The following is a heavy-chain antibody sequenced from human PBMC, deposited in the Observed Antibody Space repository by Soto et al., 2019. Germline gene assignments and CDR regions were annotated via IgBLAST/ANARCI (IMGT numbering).Heavy chain of an antibody. CDR3: ARNEGSGYDYFFDF. CDR1: GDSVSTNNVT. J-gene: IGHJ4*02. Sequence: QVQLQQSGPGLVKPSQTLSLTCTISGDSVSTNNVTWNWIRQSPSSGLEWLGRTFYRSKYYYDYALSVKGRITINADTSKNQFSLQMNSVTPEDTAVYYCARNEGSGYDYFFDFWGQGLLVTVSS. CDR2: TFYRSKYYY. V-gene: IGHV6-1*01. D-gene: IGHD5-12*01.